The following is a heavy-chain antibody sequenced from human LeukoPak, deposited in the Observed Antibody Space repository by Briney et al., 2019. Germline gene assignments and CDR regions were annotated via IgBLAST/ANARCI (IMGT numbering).Heavy chain of an antibody. Sequence: PGGSLRLSCTASGFTFGDYAMSWVRQAPGKGLEWIGYISYSGSTKYNPSLKGRVTITLDTSKKQYSLRLTSVTAADTAVYFCARGFDSKLTYFDSWGQGTLVAVSS. CDR1: GFTFGDYA. D-gene: IGHD5-12*01. V-gene: IGHV4-59*01. J-gene: IGHJ4*02. CDR2: ISYSGST. CDR3: ARGFDSKLTYFDS.